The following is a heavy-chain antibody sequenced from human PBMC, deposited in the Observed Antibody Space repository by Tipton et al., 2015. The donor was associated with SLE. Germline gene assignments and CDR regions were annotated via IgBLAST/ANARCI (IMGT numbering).Heavy chain of an antibody. J-gene: IGHJ3*02. Sequence: QLVRSGPEVKKPGESLQISCKGSGYSFTGYWIGWERQMPGKGLEWMGIIYPGDSDHRYRPSFPGEVTISADKSISTAYLQWSSLKASDTAMYYCASSVGHDAFDIWGQGTLVAVSS. CDR3: ASSVGHDAFDI. CDR2: IYPGDSDH. V-gene: IGHV5-51*03. D-gene: IGHD3-10*01. CDR1: GYSFTGYW.